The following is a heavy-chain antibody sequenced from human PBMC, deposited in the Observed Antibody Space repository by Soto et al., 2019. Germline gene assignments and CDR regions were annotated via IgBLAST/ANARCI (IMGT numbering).Heavy chain of an antibody. CDR1: GLTVSRNY. D-gene: IGHD6-25*01. CDR2: IYSGGST. J-gene: IGHJ6*02. Sequence: EVQLVESGGGFIQPGGSLRLSCVVSGLTVSRNYMTWVRQAPGKGLECVSVIYSGGSTYSADSVKGRFTISRDNSKNTVYLLMTSLRVEDTAVYYCARFSQGRPEGMDVLGQGTTVTVS. CDR3: ARFSQGRPEGMDV. V-gene: IGHV3-53*01.